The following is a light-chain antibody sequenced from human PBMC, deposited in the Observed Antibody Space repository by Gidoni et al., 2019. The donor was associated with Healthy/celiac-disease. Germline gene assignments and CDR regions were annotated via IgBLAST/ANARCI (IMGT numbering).Light chain of an antibody. V-gene: IGLV3-1*01. Sequence: YELTQPPTVYVSPGQTASITSSGDKLGDKYACWYQQKPGQSPVLVIYQDSKRPSGIPERFSGSNSGNTATLTISGTQAMDEADYYCQAWDSSTGVFGTGTKVTVL. CDR2: QDS. CDR3: QAWDSSTGV. J-gene: IGLJ1*01. CDR1: KLGDKY.